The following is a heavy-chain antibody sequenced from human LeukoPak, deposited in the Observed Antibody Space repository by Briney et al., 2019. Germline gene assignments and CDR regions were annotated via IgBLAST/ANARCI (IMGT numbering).Heavy chain of an antibody. D-gene: IGHD3-10*01. CDR1: GYTFTSYG. V-gene: IGHV1-18*01. CDR2: ISAYNGNT. J-gene: IGHJ4*02. Sequence: GASVKVSCKASGYTFTSYGISWVRQAPGQGLEWMGWISAYNGNTNYAQKLQGRVTMTTDTSTSTAYMELRSLRSDDTAVYYCARVFLSALLWFGEYYFDYWGQGTLVTVSS. CDR3: ARVFLSALLWFGEYYFDY.